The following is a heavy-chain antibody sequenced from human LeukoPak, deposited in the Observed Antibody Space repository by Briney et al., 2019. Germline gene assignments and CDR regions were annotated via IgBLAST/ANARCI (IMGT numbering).Heavy chain of an antibody. J-gene: IGHJ6*03. Sequence: SETLSLTCAVYGGSFSGYYWSWIRQPPGKGLEWIGEINHSGGTKYNPSLKSRVTISVDTSKNQFSLKLSSVTAADTAVYYCARDTVTTIYYYYYYMDVWGKGTTVTVSS. CDR1: GGSFSGYY. V-gene: IGHV4-34*01. CDR2: INHSGGT. D-gene: IGHD4-17*01. CDR3: ARDTVTTIYYYYYYMDV.